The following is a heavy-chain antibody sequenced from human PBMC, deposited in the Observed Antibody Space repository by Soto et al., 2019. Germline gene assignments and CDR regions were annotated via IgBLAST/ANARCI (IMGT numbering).Heavy chain of an antibody. CDR2: VSPDDSDT. CDR3: ARRVHSNSPGGGLDA. Sequence: EVQLVQSGAEVKKPGESLMVSCKASGYDFNIYWIGWVRQLPGKGLEWMGVVSPDDSDTIYSPSVQGLVTISVDTSISTVNLQWSSLKAWETAMYYCARRVHSNSPGGGLDAWGQGTTVIVSS. D-gene: IGHD2-2*01. V-gene: IGHV5-51*03. CDR1: GYDFNIYW. J-gene: IGHJ6*02.